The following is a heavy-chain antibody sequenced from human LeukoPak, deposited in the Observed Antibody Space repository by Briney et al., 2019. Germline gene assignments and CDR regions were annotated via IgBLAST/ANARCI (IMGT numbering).Heavy chain of an antibody. Sequence: PGGSLRLSCAASGFTFSSYAMSWVRQAPGKGLEWVSAISGSGGSTYYADSVKGRFTISRDNSKNTLYLQMNSLRAEDTAVYYCAKDQVIWFGELFDTLFDYWGQGTLVTVSS. J-gene: IGHJ4*02. CDR3: AKDQVIWFGELFDTLFDY. CDR1: GFTFSSYA. CDR2: ISGSGGST. D-gene: IGHD3-10*01. V-gene: IGHV3-23*01.